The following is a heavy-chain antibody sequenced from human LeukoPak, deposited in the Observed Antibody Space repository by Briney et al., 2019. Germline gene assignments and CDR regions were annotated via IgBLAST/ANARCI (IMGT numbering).Heavy chain of an antibody. CDR3: ARDMSIAARDAFDI. CDR2: IYHSGST. V-gene: IGHV4-38-2*02. Sequence: SETLSLTCAVSGYSISSGYYWGWIRQPPGKGLEWIGSIYHSGSTYYNPSLKSRVTISVDTSKNQFSLKLSSVTAADTAVYYCARDMSIAARDAFDIWGQGTLVTVSS. D-gene: IGHD6-6*01. CDR1: GYSISSGYY. J-gene: IGHJ3*02.